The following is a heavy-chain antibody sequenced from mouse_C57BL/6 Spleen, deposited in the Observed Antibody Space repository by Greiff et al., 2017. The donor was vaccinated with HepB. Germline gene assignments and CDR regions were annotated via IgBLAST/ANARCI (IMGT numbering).Heavy chain of an antibody. CDR2: IRLKSDNYAT. CDR1: GFTFSNYW. CDR3: TNYYGSSYPY. J-gene: IGHJ3*01. V-gene: IGHV6-3*01. D-gene: IGHD1-1*01. Sequence: DVHLVESGGGLVQPGGSMKLSCVASGFTFSNYWMNWVRQSPEKGLEWVAQIRLKSDNYATHYAESVKGRFTISRDDSKSSVYLQMNNLRAEDTGIYYCTNYYGSSYPYWGQGTLVTVSA.